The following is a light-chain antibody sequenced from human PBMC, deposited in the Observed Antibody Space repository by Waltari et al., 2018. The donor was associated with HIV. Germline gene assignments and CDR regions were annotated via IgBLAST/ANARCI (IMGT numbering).Light chain of an antibody. Sequence: QSVLTQPPSASGTFGQRVAISCSGSSANIGDTTVSGYQQVPGAAPKLLIYNDDQRPSGVPDRFSGSKSGTSASLAINGLQSEDEGTYYCSTWQDGLNGVLFGGGTELAVL. CDR1: SANIGDTT. CDR2: NDD. CDR3: STWQDGLNGVL. J-gene: IGLJ2*01. V-gene: IGLV1-44*01.